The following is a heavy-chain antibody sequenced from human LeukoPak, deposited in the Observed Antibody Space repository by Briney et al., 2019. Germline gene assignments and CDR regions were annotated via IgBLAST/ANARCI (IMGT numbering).Heavy chain of an antibody. CDR2: IYYSGST. D-gene: IGHD3-10*01. CDR1: GGSISSYY. CDR3: ARDYVGYGSGSYQYDAFDI. Sequence: ASETLSLTCTVSGGSISSYYWSWIRQPPGKGLEWIGYIYYSGSTNYNPSLKSRVTISVDTSKNQFSLKLSSVTAADTAVYYCARDYVGYGSGSYQYDAFDIWGQGTMVTVSS. V-gene: IGHV4-59*01. J-gene: IGHJ3*02.